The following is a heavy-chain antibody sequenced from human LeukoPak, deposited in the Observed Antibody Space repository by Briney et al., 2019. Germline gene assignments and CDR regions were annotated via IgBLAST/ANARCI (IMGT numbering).Heavy chain of an antibody. CDR3: AREGDFWSGYYTGHDAFDI. CDR2: INWNGGST. D-gene: IGHD3-3*01. V-gene: IGHV3-20*04. J-gene: IGHJ3*02. Sequence: PGGSLRLSCAASGFTFDDYGMSWVRRAPGKGLEWVSGINWNGGSTGYADSVKGRFTISRDNAKNSLYLQMNSLRAEDTALYYCAREGDFWSGYYTGHDAFDIWGQGTMVTVSS. CDR1: GFTFDDYG.